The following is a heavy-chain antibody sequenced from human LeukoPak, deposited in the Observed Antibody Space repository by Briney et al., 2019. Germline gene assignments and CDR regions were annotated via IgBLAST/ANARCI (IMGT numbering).Heavy chain of an antibody. V-gene: IGHV3-74*01. Sequence: GGSLRLSCEASGFTFSHYWMHWVRQAPGKGLVWVSRTNTDGSSTSYMDSAKGRFTISRDNAKNTIHLQMNSLRAEDTAVYYCVPSDSSGLDWGQGTLVTVSS. J-gene: IGHJ4*02. CDR2: TNTDGSST. D-gene: IGHD3-22*01. CDR1: GFTFSHYW. CDR3: VPSDSSGLD.